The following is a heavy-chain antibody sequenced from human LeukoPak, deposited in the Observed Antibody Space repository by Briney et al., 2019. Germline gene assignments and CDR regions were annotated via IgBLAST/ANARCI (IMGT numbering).Heavy chain of an antibody. Sequence: PGGSLRLSCAASGFTFSSYAMHWVRQAPGKGLEWVAVISYDGSNKYYADSVKGRFTISRDNSKNTLYLQMNSLRAEDTAVYYCAKGGLRYYYDSSGNYLDYWGQGTLVTVSS. J-gene: IGHJ4*02. CDR2: ISYDGSNK. CDR1: GFTFSSYA. D-gene: IGHD3-22*01. V-gene: IGHV3-30*07. CDR3: AKGGLRYYYDSSGNYLDY.